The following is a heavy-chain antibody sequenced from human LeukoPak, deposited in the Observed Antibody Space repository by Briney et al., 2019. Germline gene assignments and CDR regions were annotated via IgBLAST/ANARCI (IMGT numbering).Heavy chain of an antibody. J-gene: IGHJ5*01. CDR3: AKIDTFDYDTSGRHWLDS. CDR1: GFTFSSYG. V-gene: IGHV3-23*01. Sequence: GGTLRLSCAASGFTFSSYGMSWVRQAPGKGLEWVSAISGSSGSTYYADSVKGRFTISRDNAKNSLFLQMNSLRTEDTAVYYCAKIDTFDYDTSGRHWLDSWGQGTLVTVSS. CDR2: ISGSSGST. D-gene: IGHD4-17*01.